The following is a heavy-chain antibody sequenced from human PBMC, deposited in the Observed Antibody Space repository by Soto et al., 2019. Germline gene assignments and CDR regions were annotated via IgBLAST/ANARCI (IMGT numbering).Heavy chain of an antibody. CDR2: IVVGSGNT. V-gene: IGHV1-58*01. Sequence: SVKVSCKDSGFTFTSSAVQWVRQARGQRLEWIGWIVVGSGNTNYAQKFQERVTITRDMSTSTAYMELSSLRSEDTAVYYCAALSYDYVLGSYGRNTPVFDYWGQGTLVTVSA. D-gene: IGHD3-16*01. CDR1: GFTFTSSA. J-gene: IGHJ4*02. CDR3: AALSYDYVLGSYGRNTPVFDY.